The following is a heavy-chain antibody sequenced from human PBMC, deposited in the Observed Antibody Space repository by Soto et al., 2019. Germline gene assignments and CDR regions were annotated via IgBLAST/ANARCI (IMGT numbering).Heavy chain of an antibody. V-gene: IGHV3-30-3*01. CDR1: GFTCSSYA. J-gene: IGHJ4*02. Sequence: QVQLVESGGGVVQPGRSLRLSCAASGFTCSSYAMHWVRQAPGKGLEWVAVISYDGSNKYYADSVKVRFTISRDNSKNTLYLQMNSLSAEDTAVYDCERDAEWLVSLDSCGQGNLFTVSS. CDR2: ISYDGSNK. CDR3: ERDAEWLVSLDS. D-gene: IGHD6-19*01.